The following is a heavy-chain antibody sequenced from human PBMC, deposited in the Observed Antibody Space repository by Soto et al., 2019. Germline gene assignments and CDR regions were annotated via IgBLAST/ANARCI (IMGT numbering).Heavy chain of an antibody. CDR3: ARTQWLVHRFDY. CDR2: IKQDGSEK. V-gene: IGHV3-7*01. CDR1: GFPFSNYW. D-gene: IGHD6-19*01. J-gene: IGHJ4*02. Sequence: GGSLSLSCAASGFPFSNYWMSWVRQAPGKGLEWVANIKQDGSEKYYVDSVKGRFTISRDNAKNSLYLQMNSLRAEDTAVYYCARTQWLVHRFDYWGQGTLVTVSS.